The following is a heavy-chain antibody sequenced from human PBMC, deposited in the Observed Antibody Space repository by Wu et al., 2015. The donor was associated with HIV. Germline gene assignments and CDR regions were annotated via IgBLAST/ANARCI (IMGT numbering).Heavy chain of an antibody. CDR3: ARDELFRVDDAFDM. CDR2: TNVNTGGT. CDR1: GYTFTDYF. V-gene: IGHV1-2*02. Sequence: QVHLVQSGTEVKKPGASVKVSCKTSGYTFTDYFMHWVRQAPGQGLEWMGWTNVNTGGTNYAPKFQGRVTMTRDTSISTAYMELSRLTSDDTAVYYCARDELFRVDDAFDMWGQGTMVIVSS. J-gene: IGHJ3*02. D-gene: IGHD2-15*01.